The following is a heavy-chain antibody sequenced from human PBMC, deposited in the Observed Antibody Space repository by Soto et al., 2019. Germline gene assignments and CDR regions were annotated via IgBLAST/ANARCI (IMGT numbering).Heavy chain of an antibody. CDR1: SGSISSSNW. CDR2: IYHSGST. J-gene: IGHJ6*04. V-gene: IGHV4-4*02. CDR3: ARDDVVATIGMDV. Sequence: QVQLQESGPGLVKPSGTLSLTCAVSSGSISSSNWWSWVRQPPGKGLEWIGEIYHSGSTNYNPSLQIRVTISVDKSKNQFSLKLSSVTAADTAVYYCARDDVVATIGMDVWGKGTTVTVSS. D-gene: IGHD5-12*01.